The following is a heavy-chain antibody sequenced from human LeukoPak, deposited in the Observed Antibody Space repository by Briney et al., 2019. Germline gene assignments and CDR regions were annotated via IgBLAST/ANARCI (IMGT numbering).Heavy chain of an antibody. D-gene: IGHD1-26*01. CDR2: INHSGST. Sequence: SETLSLTCAVYGGSFSGYYWSWIRQPPGKGLEWIGEINHSGSTNYNPSLKSRVTISVDTSKNQFSLKLSSVTAADTAVYYCARIMGATVVSTVVDYWGQGTLVTVSS. V-gene: IGHV4-34*01. CDR1: GGSFSGYY. CDR3: ARIMGATVVSTVVDY. J-gene: IGHJ4*02.